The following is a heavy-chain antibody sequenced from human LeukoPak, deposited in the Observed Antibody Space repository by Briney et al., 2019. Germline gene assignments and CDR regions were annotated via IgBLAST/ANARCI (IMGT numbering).Heavy chain of an antibody. CDR2: ITSGGTTM. V-gene: IGHV3-48*03. J-gene: IGHJ6*02. Sequence: GGSLRLSCAASGFIFRIYGMNWVRQAPRRGLEWVSYITSGGTTMYYADSVKGRFTISRDNAKNSLYLQMNSLRAEDTAVYYCAREIYCSSTSCYIVWGQGTTVTVSS. CDR3: AREIYCSSTSCYIV. CDR1: GFIFRIYG. D-gene: IGHD2-2*02.